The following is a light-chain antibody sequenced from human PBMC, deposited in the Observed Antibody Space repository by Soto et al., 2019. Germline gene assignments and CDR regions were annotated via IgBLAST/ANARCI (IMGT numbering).Light chain of an antibody. Sequence: QSALTQPASVSGSPGQSIAISCTGTSSDVGAYDYVSWYQQHPGKAPKLMINDVNHRPSGVSNRFSGSKSGNTASLTISWLQAEDEADYYCSSYTSSGSVIFGGGTKLTVL. CDR2: DVN. V-gene: IGLV2-14*03. CDR3: SSYTSSGSVI. CDR1: SSDVGAYDY. J-gene: IGLJ2*01.